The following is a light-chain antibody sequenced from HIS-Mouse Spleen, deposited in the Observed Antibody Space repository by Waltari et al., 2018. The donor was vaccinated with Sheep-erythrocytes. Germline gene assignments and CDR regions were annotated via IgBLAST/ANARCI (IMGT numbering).Light chain of an antibody. CDR2: EGS. Sequence: QSALTQPASVAGSPGQSIPIPFPGTSSDVGSYNLVSWYQQHPGKAPKLMIYEGSKRPSGVSNRFSGSKSGNTASLTISWLQAEDEADYYCCSYAGSSTWVFGGGTKLTVL. V-gene: IGLV2-23*01. J-gene: IGLJ3*02. CDR3: CSYAGSSTWV. CDR1: SSDVGSYNL.